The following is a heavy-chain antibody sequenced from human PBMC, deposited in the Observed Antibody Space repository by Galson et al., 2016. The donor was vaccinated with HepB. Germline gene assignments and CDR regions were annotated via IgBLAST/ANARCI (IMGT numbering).Heavy chain of an antibody. D-gene: IGHD3-22*01. Sequence: RLSCAVSGFTFSSYGMHWVRQAPGQGLEWVAAIWNDGSNEYYADSVQDRPTISRDNSKDTLYLQMNSLRAEDTAVYYCARGSGYSGRYFQHWGQGTLVTVSS. CDR3: ARGSGYSGRYFQH. J-gene: IGHJ1*01. CDR2: IWNDGSNE. CDR1: GFTFSSYG. V-gene: IGHV3-33*01.